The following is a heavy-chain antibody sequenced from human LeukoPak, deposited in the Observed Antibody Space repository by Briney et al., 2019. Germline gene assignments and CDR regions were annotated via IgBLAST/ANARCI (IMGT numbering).Heavy chain of an antibody. V-gene: IGHV4-39*07. CDR3: TRLGRDGYNFGRYYFER. CDR1: GGSISSSNYF. D-gene: IGHD5-24*01. J-gene: IGHJ4*02. CDR2: IYYSGST. Sequence: KSSETLSLTCTVSGGSISSSNYFWGWIRQPPGKGLEWIQSIYYSGSTYYNPSLKSRVTISVDTSKNQFSLNLTSVSAADTAVYYCTRLGRDGYNFGRYYFERWGQGTLVTVSS.